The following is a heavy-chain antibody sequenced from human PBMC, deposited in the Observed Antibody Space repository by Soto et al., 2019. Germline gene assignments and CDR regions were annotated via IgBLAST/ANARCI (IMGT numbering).Heavy chain of an antibody. CDR3: ARDQDLAPRTFDP. D-gene: IGHD2-15*01. CDR2: INPNSGGT. CDR1: GYTFTGYY. Sequence: ASVKVSCKASGYTFTGYYMHWVRQAPGQGLEWMGWINPNSGGTNYAQKFQGRVTMTRDTSISTAYMELSRLRSDDTAVYYCARDQDLAPRTFDPWGQGTLVTVSS. J-gene: IGHJ5*02. V-gene: IGHV1-2*02.